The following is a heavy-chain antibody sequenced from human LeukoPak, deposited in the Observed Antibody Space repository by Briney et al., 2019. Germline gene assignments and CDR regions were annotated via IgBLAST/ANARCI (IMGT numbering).Heavy chain of an antibody. V-gene: IGHV3-49*04. Sequence: GGSLRLSCTASGITFRNSAINWVRQAPGKGLEGVGFITSNSNGATAEYATSVKGRFSISRDDSTSIAYLQMNSLKSEDTGVYYCSFATSGWKATLDYWGRGSPVTVSS. CDR2: ITSNSNGATA. J-gene: IGHJ4*02. CDR1: GITFRNSA. D-gene: IGHD6-19*01. CDR3: SFATSGWKATLDY.